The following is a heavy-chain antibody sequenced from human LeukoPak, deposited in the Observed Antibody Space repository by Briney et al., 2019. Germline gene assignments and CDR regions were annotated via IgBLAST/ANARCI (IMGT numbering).Heavy chain of an antibody. V-gene: IGHV3-48*04. Sequence: PGGSLRLSCAASGFTFSSYSMNWVRQAPGRGLEWVSFISSSGTKVYYADSVKGRFTVSRDNAKESLYLQVNSLRAEDTAVYYCARDTALRSFNYYFDYWGQGTLVTVSS. J-gene: IGHJ4*02. CDR1: GFTFSSYS. CDR2: ISSSGTKV. D-gene: IGHD3-9*01. CDR3: ARDTALRSFNYYFDY.